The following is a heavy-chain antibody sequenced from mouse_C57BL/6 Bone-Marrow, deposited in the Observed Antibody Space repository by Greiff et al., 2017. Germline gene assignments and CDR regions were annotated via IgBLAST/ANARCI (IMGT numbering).Heavy chain of an antibody. CDR1: GFTFSDYG. Sequence: EVQLVESGGGLVKPGGSLKLSCAASGFTFSDYGMHWVRQAPEKGLEWVAYISSGSSTIYYADTVKGRFTISRENAKNTLFLPMTSLRSEDTAMYYCARKNYYGSRRGYYAMDYWGQGTSVTVSS. V-gene: IGHV5-17*01. J-gene: IGHJ4*01. D-gene: IGHD1-1*01. CDR2: ISSGSSTI. CDR3: ARKNYYGSRRGYYAMDY.